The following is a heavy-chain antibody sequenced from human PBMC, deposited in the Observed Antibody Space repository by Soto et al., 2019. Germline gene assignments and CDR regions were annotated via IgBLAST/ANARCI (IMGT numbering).Heavy chain of an antibody. CDR3: ARQGYCSGGSCFSYYYYMDV. CDR2: ISSSSSYI. CDR1: GFTFSSYS. D-gene: IGHD2-15*01. Sequence: EVQLVESGGGLVKPGGSLRLSCAASGFTFSSYSMIWVRQAPGKGLEWVSSISSSSSYIYYADSVKGRFTISRDNAKNSLYLQMNSLRAEDTAVYYCARQGYCSGGSCFSYYYYMDVWGKGTTVTVSS. J-gene: IGHJ6*03. V-gene: IGHV3-21*01.